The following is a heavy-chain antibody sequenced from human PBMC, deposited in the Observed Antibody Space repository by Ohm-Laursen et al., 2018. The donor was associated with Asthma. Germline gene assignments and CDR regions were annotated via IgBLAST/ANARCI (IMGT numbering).Heavy chain of an antibody. D-gene: IGHD1-26*01. CDR1: GGTIRSTDW. CDR2: IYYSGSA. Sequence: SQTLSLTCTVSGGTIRSTDWWSWVRQPPGKGLEWIGYIYYSGSAYYSPSLKSRVAISADTSKNHVSLRLNSVTAADTAVYFCARSRRGGSYPLYYGMDVWGQGTTVTVSS. CDR3: ARSRRGGSYPLYYGMDV. J-gene: IGHJ6*02. V-gene: IGHV4-30-4*01.